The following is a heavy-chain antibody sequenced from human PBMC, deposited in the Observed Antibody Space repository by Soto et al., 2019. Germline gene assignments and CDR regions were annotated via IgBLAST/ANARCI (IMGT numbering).Heavy chain of an antibody. CDR3: ARYDFGTFDY. CDR2: IYHTEST. Sequence: QVLLQESGPGLVKPSGTLSLTCAVSGDSISSSFWWSWVRQPPGKGLEWIGEIYHTESTVYNPSLKSRVTTSVDKSKNQFSLNLDSVTAADTAVYYCARYDFGTFDYWGRGILVTVSS. D-gene: IGHD4-17*01. V-gene: IGHV4-4*02. CDR1: GDSISSSFW. J-gene: IGHJ4*02.